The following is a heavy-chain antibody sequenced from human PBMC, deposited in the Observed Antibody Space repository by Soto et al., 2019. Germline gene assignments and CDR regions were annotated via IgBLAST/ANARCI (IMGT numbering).Heavy chain of an antibody. D-gene: IGHD2-15*01. J-gene: IGHJ6*02. V-gene: IGHV5-51*01. CDR1: GYSFTSYC. CDR2: FYPGDSDT. CDR3: ARSTGYCSGGSCATDYYYYYGMDV. Sequence: GESLKTYCQGSGYSFTSYCIGWVRQMPGKGLEWMGIFYPGDSDTRYSPSFQGQVTISADKSISTAYLQWSSLKASDTAMYYCARSTGYCSGGSCATDYYYYYGMDVWGQGTTVTVS.